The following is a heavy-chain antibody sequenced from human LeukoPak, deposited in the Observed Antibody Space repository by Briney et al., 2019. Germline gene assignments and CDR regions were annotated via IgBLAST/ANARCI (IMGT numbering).Heavy chain of an antibody. CDR2: DYWNDDK. CDR3: AHSPAWGSVAGAADY. D-gene: IGHD6-13*01. Sequence: SGPTLVKPTQTLTLPCTFSGFSIRTSGAGVGWLRQAPGKALEWLAGDYWNDDKRHSPSLNSRLSITKDTSRNQVVLTMTNMDPVDTATYYCAHSPAWGSVAGAADYWGQGTLVTVSS. V-gene: IGHV2-5*01. J-gene: IGHJ4*02. CDR1: GFSIRTSGAG.